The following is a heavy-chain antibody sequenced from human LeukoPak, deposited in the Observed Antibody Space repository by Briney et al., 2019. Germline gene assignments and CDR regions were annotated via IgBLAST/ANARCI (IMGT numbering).Heavy chain of an antibody. CDR1: GGSISSGGYS. J-gene: IGHJ4*02. CDR3: ARDSLMRGVTVFDY. V-gene: IGHV4-30-2*01. Sequence: TSETLSLTCAVSGGSISSGGYSWSWIRQPPGKGLEWIGYIYHSGSTYYNPSLKSRVTIPVDRSKNQFSLKLSSVTAADTAVYYCARDSLMRGVTVFDYWGQGTLVTVSS. D-gene: IGHD2-21*02. CDR2: IYHSGST.